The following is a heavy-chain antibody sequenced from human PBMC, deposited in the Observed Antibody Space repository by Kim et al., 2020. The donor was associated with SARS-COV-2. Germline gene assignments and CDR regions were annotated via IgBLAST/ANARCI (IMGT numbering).Heavy chain of an antibody. D-gene: IGHD2-15*01. V-gene: IGHV3-30-3*01. Sequence: GGSLRLSCAASGFTFSSYAMHWVRQAPGKGLEWVAVISYDGSNKYYADSVKGRFTISRDNSKNTLYLQMNSLRAEDTAVYYCARVRIVVVVAATRRAFDIWGQGTMVTVSS. CDR3: ARVRIVVVVAATRRAFDI. CDR2: ISYDGSNK. J-gene: IGHJ3*02. CDR1: GFTFSSYA.